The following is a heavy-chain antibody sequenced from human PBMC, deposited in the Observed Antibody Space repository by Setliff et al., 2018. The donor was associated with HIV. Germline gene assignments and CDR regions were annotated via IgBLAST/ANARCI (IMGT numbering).Heavy chain of an antibody. CDR2: LNQGGSEK. V-gene: IGHV3-7*03. J-gene: IGHJ4*02. Sequence: PGGSLRLSCVASGFIFKNYWMSWVRQAPGKGLEWVAKLNQGGSEKNYVDSVKGRFTISRDNSKNTLYLQMNSLRAEDTAVYYCARDALAIYGTTGEKDYWGQGTLVTVSS. CDR3: ARDALAIYGTTGEKDY. CDR1: GFIFKNYW. D-gene: IGHD3-9*01.